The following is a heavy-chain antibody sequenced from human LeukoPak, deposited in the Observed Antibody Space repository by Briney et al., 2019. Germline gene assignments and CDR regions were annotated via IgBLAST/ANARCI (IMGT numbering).Heavy chain of an antibody. Sequence: GGSLRLSCAASGFTFSSYSMNWVRQAPGKGLEWVSSISSSSSYIYYADSVKGRFTISRDNSKNTLYLQMNSLRAEDTAVYYCAKDLRRAAPGTIFGYWGQGTLVTVSS. CDR2: ISSSSSYI. CDR3: AKDLRRAAPGTIFGY. J-gene: IGHJ4*02. D-gene: IGHD6-13*01. V-gene: IGHV3-21*04. CDR1: GFTFSSYS.